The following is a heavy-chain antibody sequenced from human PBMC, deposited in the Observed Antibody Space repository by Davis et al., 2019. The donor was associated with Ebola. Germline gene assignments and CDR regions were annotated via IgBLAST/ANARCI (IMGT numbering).Heavy chain of an antibody. D-gene: IGHD5-12*01. Sequence: PGGSLRLSCAASGFTFYRYEMNWVRQAPGKGLEWVAVISYDVSNIHYADYVKGRFTISRDNSENTLFLQMSSLRAEDTAVYYCVRQYSGYDMDFSYYGMDVWGQGTTVTVS. CDR1: GFTFYRYE. CDR2: ISYDVSNI. J-gene: IGHJ6*02. V-gene: IGHV3-30*03. CDR3: VRQYSGYDMDFSYYGMDV.